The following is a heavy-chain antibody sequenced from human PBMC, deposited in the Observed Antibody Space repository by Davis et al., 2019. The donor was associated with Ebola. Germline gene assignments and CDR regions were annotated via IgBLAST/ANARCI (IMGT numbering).Heavy chain of an antibody. CDR2: IKSKTDGGTT. V-gene: IGHV3-15*01. Sequence: GESLKISCAASGFTFSNAWMSWVRQAPGKGLEWVGRIKSKTDGGTTDYAAPVKGRFTISRDDSKNTLYLQMNSLKTDDTAVYFCTTDLGGGRSDYWGQGTLVTVSS. CDR1: GFTFSNAW. CDR3: TTDLGGGRSDY. D-gene: IGHD2-15*01. J-gene: IGHJ4*02.